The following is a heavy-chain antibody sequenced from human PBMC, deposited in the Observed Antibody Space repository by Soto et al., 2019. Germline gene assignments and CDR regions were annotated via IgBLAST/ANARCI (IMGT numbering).Heavy chain of an antibody. CDR2: INPQTGGT. CDR1: GYTFTGYY. Sequence: QVQLVQSGGEVKTPGASVRVSCKASGYTFTGYYIHWVREAPGQGLEWMGWINPQTGGTSYAQKFQGRVTLSRDTSINTAYLELSRLRFDDAAVYFCARERYQVISDGMDVWGQGTTVTVSS. D-gene: IGHD2-2*01. CDR3: ARERYQVISDGMDV. J-gene: IGHJ6*02. V-gene: IGHV1-2*02.